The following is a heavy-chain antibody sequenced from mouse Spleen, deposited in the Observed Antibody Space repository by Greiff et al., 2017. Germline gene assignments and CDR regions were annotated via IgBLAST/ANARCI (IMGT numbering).Heavy chain of an antibody. Sequence: EVQLQQSGAELVRPGASVKLSCTASGFNIKDDYMHWVKQRPEQGLEWIGWIDPENGDTEYASKFQGKATITADTSSNTAYLQLSSLTSEDTAVYYCTFSLRSDYWGQGTTLTVSS. CDR3: TFSLRSDY. CDR1: GFNIKDDY. V-gene: IGHV14-4*01. J-gene: IGHJ2*01. CDR2: IDPENGDT. D-gene: IGHD1-1*01.